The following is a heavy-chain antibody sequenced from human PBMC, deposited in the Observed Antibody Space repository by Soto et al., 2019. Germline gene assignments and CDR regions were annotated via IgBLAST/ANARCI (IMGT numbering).Heavy chain of an antibody. CDR1: GGTFSSHA. V-gene: IGHV1-69*01. J-gene: IGHJ4*02. D-gene: IGHD2-2*03. CDR3: AIGDRSSWIGNH. Sequence: QVHLVQSGAEVTKAGSSVKVSCKASGGTFSSHAFSWVRQAPGQGLEWVGGVIPIFETANYAQEFQGRVTISEDEETNTVILELNNLRSDDTAIYFCAIGDRSSWIGNHWGPGTQVTVS. CDR2: VIPIFETA.